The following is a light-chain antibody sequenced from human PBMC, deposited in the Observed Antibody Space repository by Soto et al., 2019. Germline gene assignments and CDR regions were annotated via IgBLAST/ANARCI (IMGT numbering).Light chain of an antibody. Sequence: EIVLTQSPGTLSLSPGETATLSYRASQNVRSSYVAWYQQKPGQAPRILIYGASSRATGIPERFSGSGSGTDCNLSVSRLEPEDVSVYFCQQYGSSPPTLGQGTKVDIK. CDR1: QNVRSSY. CDR2: GAS. CDR3: QQYGSSPPT. V-gene: IGKV3-20*01. J-gene: IGKJ1*01.